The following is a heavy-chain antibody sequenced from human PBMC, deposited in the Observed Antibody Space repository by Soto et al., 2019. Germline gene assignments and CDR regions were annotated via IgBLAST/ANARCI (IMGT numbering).Heavy chain of an antibody. J-gene: IGHJ3*02. CDR3: ASAATMIVVRDAFDI. Sequence: GESLKISCKGSGYSFTSYWISWVRQMPGKGLEWIGRIDPSDSYTNYSPSFQGHVTISADKSISTAYLQWRSLKASDTAMYYCASAATMIVVRDAFDIWGQGTMVTFSS. D-gene: IGHD3-22*01. CDR1: GYSFTSYW. V-gene: IGHV5-10-1*01. CDR2: IDPSDSYT.